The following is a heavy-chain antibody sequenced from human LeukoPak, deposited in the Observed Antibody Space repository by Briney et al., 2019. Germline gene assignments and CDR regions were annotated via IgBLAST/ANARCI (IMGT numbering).Heavy chain of an antibody. CDR2: IYYSGST. J-gene: IGHJ4*02. CDR3: ARIRNTILRGNIYDF. CDR1: GDPITNDNYF. Sequence: SETLSLTCTVSGDPITNDNYFWAWLRQPPGEGLEWIGTIYYSGSTYYDPSLKSRVTISIDTSKNQFFLRLSSVTAADTALYYCARIRNTILRGNIYDFWGQGTLVTVSS. D-gene: IGHD3-10*01. V-gene: IGHV4-39*07.